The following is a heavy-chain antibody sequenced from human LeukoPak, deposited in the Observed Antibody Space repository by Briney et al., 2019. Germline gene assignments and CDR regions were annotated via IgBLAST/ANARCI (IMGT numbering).Heavy chain of an antibody. D-gene: IGHD5-24*01. CDR3: ARWGGLVEMAGDAFDI. Sequence: GGALEISFTASGFPFNSHSIHLGRPAPGKGLEYGAAINWNGGSTKYANSVKGRFTIARDNSKNTLYLQMGSLGPEDMAVYYCARWGGLVEMAGDAFDIWGQGTVVTVSS. CDR1: GFPFNSHS. J-gene: IGHJ3*02. CDR2: INWNGGST. V-gene: IGHV3-64*01.